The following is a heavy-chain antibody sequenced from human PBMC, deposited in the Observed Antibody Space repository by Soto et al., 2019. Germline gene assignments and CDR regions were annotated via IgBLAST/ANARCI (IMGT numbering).Heavy chain of an antibody. CDR2: IYYSGST. D-gene: IGHD2-2*01. J-gene: IGHJ6*02. CDR1: GGSVSSGSYY. CDR3: ARDFRTPAATPNSYYYYGMDV. V-gene: IGHV4-61*01. Sequence: PSETLSLTCTVSGGSVSSGSYYWSWIRQPPGKGLEWIGYIYYSGSTNYNPSLKSRVTISVDTSKNQFSLKLSSVTAADTAVYYCARDFRTPAATPNSYYYYGMDVWGQGTTVTVSS.